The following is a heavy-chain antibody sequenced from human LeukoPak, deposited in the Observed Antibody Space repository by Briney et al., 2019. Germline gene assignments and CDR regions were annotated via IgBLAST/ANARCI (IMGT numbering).Heavy chain of an antibody. CDR3: ARVHMGDNWFDP. CDR2: INPSGGTT. CDR1: GDTFTAYY. J-gene: IGHJ5*02. Sequence: ASVKVSCKASGDTFTAYYMHWVRQAPGQGLEWMGIINPSGGTTSYAQKFQGRVTMTRDTSTSTVYMELSSLRSEDTAVYYCARVHMGDNWFDPWGQGTLVTVSS. D-gene: IGHD2-21*01. V-gene: IGHV1-46*03.